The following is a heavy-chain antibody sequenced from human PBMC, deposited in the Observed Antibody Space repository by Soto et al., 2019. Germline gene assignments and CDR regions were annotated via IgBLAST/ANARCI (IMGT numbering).Heavy chain of an antibody. Sequence: SETLSLTCTVSGGSISSYYWSWIRQPPGKGLEWIGYIYYSGSTNYNPSLKSRVTISVDTSKNQFSLKLSSVTAADTAVYYCARRVVYYPSDSFAIWGQGTMCTVSSGKAPSTAYMELSSLRSEDTAVYYCASSYYYGSGSYYKAFDYWGQGTLVTVSS. V-gene: IGHV4-59*08. CDR3: ARRVVYYPSDSFAIWGQGTMCTVSSGKAPSTAYMELSSLRSEDTAVYYCASSYYYGSGSYYKAFDY. CDR2: IYYSGST. D-gene: IGHD7-27*01. CDR1: GGSISSYY. J-gene: IGHJ4*02.